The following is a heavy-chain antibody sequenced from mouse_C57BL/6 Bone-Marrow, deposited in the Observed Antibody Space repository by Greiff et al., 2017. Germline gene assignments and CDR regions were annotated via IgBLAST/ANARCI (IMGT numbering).Heavy chain of an antibody. CDR1: GFTFSSYG. CDR2: ISSGGSYT. J-gene: IGHJ3*01. D-gene: IGHD2-1*01. Sequence: EVMLVGSGGDFVKPGGSLKLSCAASGFTFSSYGMSWVRQTPDKRLEWVATISSGGSYTYYPDSVKGRFTISRDNAKNTLYLQMSSLKSEDTAMYYCARLEIYYGNYYAYWGQGTLVTVSA. V-gene: IGHV5-6*01. CDR3: ARLEIYYGNYYAY.